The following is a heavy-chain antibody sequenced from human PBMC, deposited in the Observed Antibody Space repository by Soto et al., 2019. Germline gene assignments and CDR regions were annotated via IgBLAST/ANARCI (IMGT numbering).Heavy chain of an antibody. D-gene: IGHD1-26*01. J-gene: IGHJ4*02. CDR1: GGSITNSNW. CDR3: ARGPPIVGNTTPLDS. V-gene: IGHV4-4*02. CDR2: IYHAGST. Sequence: QVQLQESGPRLVKPSGTLSLTCSVSGGSITNSNWWTWVRLPPAKGLEWIGDIYHAGSTKYNPSLERRVTISVDTSKNQLALTLTSVTAADTAVYFCARGPPIVGNTTPLDSWGRGTLVTVSS.